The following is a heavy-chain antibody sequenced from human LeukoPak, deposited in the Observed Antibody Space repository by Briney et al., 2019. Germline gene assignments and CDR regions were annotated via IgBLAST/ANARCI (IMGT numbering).Heavy chain of an antibody. D-gene: IGHD2-21*01. CDR2: MYYRGST. V-gene: IGHV4-39*01. Sequence: SETLSLTCTVSGASISSTDYYWGWIRQPPGKGLEWIGSMYYRGSTYYNPSLKSRVTISVDTSENQLSLKLSSVTAADTAVYYCARLGVDIVVVEYWGQGTLLTVSS. CDR3: ARLGVDIVVVEY. J-gene: IGHJ4*02. CDR1: GASISSTDYY.